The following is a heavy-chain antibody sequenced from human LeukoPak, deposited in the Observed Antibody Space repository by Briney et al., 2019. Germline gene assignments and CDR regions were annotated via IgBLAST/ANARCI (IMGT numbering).Heavy chain of an antibody. CDR2: IHHSGST. V-gene: IGHV4-34*01. CDR3: VRDYCSRSTCWGYDY. D-gene: IGHD2-2*01. Sequence: SETLSLTCAVYGGSFSGYYWSWIRQPPGKGLEWIGEIHHSGSTNYNPSLKSRVTISVDKSRNQFSLKLNSLTAADTAVYYCVRDYCSRSTCWGYDYWGQGTLVTVSS. CDR1: GGSFSGYY. J-gene: IGHJ4*02.